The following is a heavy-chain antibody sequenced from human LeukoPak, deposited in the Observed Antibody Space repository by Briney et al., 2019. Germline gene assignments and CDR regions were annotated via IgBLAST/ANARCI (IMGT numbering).Heavy chain of an antibody. D-gene: IGHD6-6*01. V-gene: IGHV3-48*04. CDR1: GFTFSTSS. CDR3: ASLIAARKSSFDY. CDR2: ISSSSSTI. J-gene: IGHJ4*02. Sequence: GGSLRLSCAASGFTFSTSSLNWVRQAPGKGLEWLSYISSSSSTIYYADSVKGRFTISRDNAKNSLYLQMNSLRAEDTAVYYCASLIAARKSSFDYWGQGTLVTVSS.